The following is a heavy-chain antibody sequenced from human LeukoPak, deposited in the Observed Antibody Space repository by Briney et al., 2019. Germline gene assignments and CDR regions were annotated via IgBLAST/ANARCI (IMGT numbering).Heavy chain of an antibody. D-gene: IGHD3-10*01. CDR3: AKGGLLWFGELFRFDP. V-gene: IGHV3-23*01. J-gene: IGHJ5*02. Sequence: PGGSLRLSCAASGFTFSSYSMNWVRQAPGKGLEWVSAISGSGGSTYYADSVKGRFTISRDNSKNTLYLQMNSLRAEDTAVYYCAKGGLLWFGELFRFDPWGQGTLVTVSS. CDR1: GFTFSSYS. CDR2: ISGSGGST.